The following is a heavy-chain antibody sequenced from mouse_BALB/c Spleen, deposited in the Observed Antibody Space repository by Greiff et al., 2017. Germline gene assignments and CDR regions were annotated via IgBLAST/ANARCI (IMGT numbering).Heavy chain of an antibody. J-gene: IGHJ4*01. Sequence: EVKLVESGGGLVKPGGSLKLSCAASGFTFSSYAMSWVRQSPEKRLEWVAEISSGGSYTYYPDTVTGRFTISRDNAKNTLYLEMSSLRSEDTAMYYCARDRATPYYAMDYWGQGTSVTVSS. V-gene: IGHV5-9-4*01. D-gene: IGHD3-1*01. CDR3: ARDRATPYYAMDY. CDR2: ISSGGSYT. CDR1: GFTFSSYA.